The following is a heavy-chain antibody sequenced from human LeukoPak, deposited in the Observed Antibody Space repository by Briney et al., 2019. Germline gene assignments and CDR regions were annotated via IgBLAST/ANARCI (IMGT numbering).Heavy chain of an antibody. CDR1: GFTFSGSA. D-gene: IGHD6-13*01. V-gene: IGHV3-73*01. J-gene: IGHJ5*02. CDR2: IRTKANTYAT. CDR3: TTSYSGNSWYDWFGP. Sequence: PGGSLRLSCAASGFTFSGSAMHWVRQASGKGLEWVGLIRTKANTYATAYAASVTGRFTISRDDSKDTSYLQMNSLKTEDTALYFCTTSYSGNSWYDWFGPWGQGTLVTVSS.